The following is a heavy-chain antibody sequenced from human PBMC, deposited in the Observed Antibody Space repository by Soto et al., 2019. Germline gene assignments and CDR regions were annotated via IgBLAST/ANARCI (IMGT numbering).Heavy chain of an antibody. CDR2: IDPSDSYT. V-gene: IGHV5-10-1*01. Sequence: PGESLKISCKGSGYSFTSYWISRVRQMPGKGLEWMGRIDPSDSYTNYSPSFQGHVTISADKSISTAYLQWSSLKASDTAMYYCAGDQVVAATDAGRKGGQGPLVTVSS. D-gene: IGHD2-15*01. J-gene: IGHJ4*02. CDR1: GYSFTSYW. CDR3: AGDQVVAATDAGRK.